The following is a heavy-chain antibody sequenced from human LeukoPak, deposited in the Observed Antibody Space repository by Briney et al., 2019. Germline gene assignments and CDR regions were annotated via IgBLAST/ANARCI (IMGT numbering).Heavy chain of an antibody. CDR2: IYYSGST. J-gene: IGHJ4*02. CDR3: ARVGSSANGEIDY. CDR1: GGSISSYY. V-gene: IGHV4-59*01. D-gene: IGHD2-2*01. Sequence: SETLSLTCTVSGGSISSYYWSWIRQPPGKGLEWIGYIYYSGSTNYNPSLKSRVAISVDTSKNQFSLKLSSVTAADTAVYYCARVGSSANGEIDYWGQGTLVTVSS.